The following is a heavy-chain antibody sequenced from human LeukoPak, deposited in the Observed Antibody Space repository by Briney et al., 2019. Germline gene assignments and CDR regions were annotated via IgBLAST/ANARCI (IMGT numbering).Heavy chain of an antibody. V-gene: IGHV1-8*01. D-gene: IGHD5-18*01. CDR2: MNPNSGHT. Sequence: ASVKVSCKASGYTFTTYDINWVRQATGQGLEWRGWMNPNSGHTGYAQKYQGRVTMTRNTSISTAYMELSSLRSEDTAVYYCARDNGGTAMAYYSYFYMDVWGKGTTVTISS. J-gene: IGHJ6*03. CDR3: ARDNGGTAMAYYSYFYMDV. CDR1: GYTFTTYD.